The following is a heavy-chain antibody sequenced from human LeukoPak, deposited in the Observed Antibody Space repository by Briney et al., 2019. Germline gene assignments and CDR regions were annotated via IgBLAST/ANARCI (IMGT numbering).Heavy chain of an antibody. Sequence: SETLSLTCTVSGGSLRSYYWSGSRQPPGKGLEWIAQIHDRGSTSYNPSLKSPLTMSVDTSKNQFTLRLSSETAADTAVYYCARHLNAGSYPLDHWGQGTPVTVSA. D-gene: IGHD1-26*01. V-gene: IGHV4-59*08. CDR3: ARHLNAGSYPLDH. CDR2: IHDRGST. CDR1: GGSLRSYY. J-gene: IGHJ4*02.